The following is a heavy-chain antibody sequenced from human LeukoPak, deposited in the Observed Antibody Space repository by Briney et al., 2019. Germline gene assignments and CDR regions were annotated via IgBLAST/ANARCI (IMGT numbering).Heavy chain of an antibody. D-gene: IGHD3-10*01. CDR2: IKEDGSEE. CDR1: GFTFSSYW. V-gene: IGHV3-7*01. Sequence: GGSLRLSCAASGFTFSSYWMSWVRQAPGKGLEWVANIKEDGSEEYYVDSVKGRFTISRDSAKNSLYLQTNSLRAEDTAVYYCARENYGSGSYQCYFDYWGQGTLVTVSS. CDR3: ARENYGSGSYQCYFDY. J-gene: IGHJ4*02.